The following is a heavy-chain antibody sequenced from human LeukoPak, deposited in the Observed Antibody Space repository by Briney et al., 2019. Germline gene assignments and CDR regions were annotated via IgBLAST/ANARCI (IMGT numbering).Heavy chain of an antibody. CDR3: ATATLGYTLHYFDY. Sequence: PSETLSLTCAVYGGSFSGYYWSWIRQPPGKGLEWIGEINHSGSTNYNPSLKSRVTISVDTSKNQFSLKLSSVTAADTAVYYYATATLGYTLHYFDYWGQGTLVTVSS. D-gene: IGHD5-18*01. V-gene: IGHV4-34*01. CDR1: GGSFSGYY. J-gene: IGHJ4*02. CDR2: INHSGST.